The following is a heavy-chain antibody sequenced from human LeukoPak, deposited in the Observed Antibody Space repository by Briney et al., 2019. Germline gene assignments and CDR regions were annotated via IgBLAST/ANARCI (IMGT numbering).Heavy chain of an antibody. CDR1: GFTFGDYA. CDR2: IRSKAYGGTT. D-gene: IGHD1-1*01. Sequence: GGSLRLSCTASGFTFGDYAMSWVRQAPGKGLEWVGFIRSKAYGGTTEYAASVKGRFTISRDDSKSIAYLQMSSLKTEDTAVYYCTRTGTPYYYYGMDVWGQGTTVTVSS. J-gene: IGHJ6*02. CDR3: TRTGTPYYYYGMDV. V-gene: IGHV3-49*04.